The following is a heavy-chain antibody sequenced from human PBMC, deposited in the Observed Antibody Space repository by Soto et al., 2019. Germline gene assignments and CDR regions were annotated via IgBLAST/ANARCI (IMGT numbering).Heavy chain of an antibody. D-gene: IGHD3-3*01. CDR1: GFSFTSYW. Sequence: GESLKISCKGSGFSFTSYWISLVRQMPGKGLEWMGRIDPSDSCTNYSPSFQGHVTISADKSISTAYLQWSSLKASDTAMYYCASPNSSIFGVVTTRGYYYYGMDVWGQGTTVTVSS. CDR3: ASPNSSIFGVVTTRGYYYYGMDV. CDR2: IDPSDSCT. V-gene: IGHV5-10-1*01. J-gene: IGHJ6*02.